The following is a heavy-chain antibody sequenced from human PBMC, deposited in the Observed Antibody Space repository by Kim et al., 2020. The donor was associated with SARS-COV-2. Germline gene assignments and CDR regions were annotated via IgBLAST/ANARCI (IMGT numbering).Heavy chain of an antibody. CDR3: ARGLVGYCSSTSCYQFYYYFGMDV. V-gene: IGHV1-69*13. CDR1: GGTFSSYA. CDR2: IIPIFGTA. D-gene: IGHD2-2*01. J-gene: IGHJ6*02. Sequence: SVKVSCKASGGTFSSYAISWVRQAPGQGLEWMGGIIPIFGTANYAQKFQGRVTITADESTSTAYMELSSPRSEDTAVYYCARGLVGYCSSTSCYQFYYYFGMDVWGQGTTVTVSS.